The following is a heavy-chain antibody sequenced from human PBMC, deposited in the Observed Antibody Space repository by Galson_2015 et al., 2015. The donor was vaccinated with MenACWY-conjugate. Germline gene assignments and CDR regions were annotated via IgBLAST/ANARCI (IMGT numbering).Heavy chain of an antibody. Sequence: SVKASCKASGYTFTTYGIHWVRQAPGQRLEWMAWINTDNGNTKNSQKFQGRLTIARDTSANTAYMELRSLRSEDTAVYYCARDRGRMVLDYWGQGTLLTVSS. CDR2: INTDNGNT. D-gene: IGHD3-10*01. J-gene: IGHJ4*02. V-gene: IGHV1-3*04. CDR3: ARDRGRMVLDY. CDR1: GYTFTTYG.